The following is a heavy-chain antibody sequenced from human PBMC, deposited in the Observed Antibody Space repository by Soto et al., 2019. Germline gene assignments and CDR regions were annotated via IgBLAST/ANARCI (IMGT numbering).Heavy chain of an antibody. CDR2: ISSSSTI. D-gene: IGHD4-17*01. Sequence: EVQLVESGGGLVQPGGSLRLSCAASGFTFSSYSMNWVRQAPGKGLEWVSYISSSSTIYYADSVKGRFTISRDNAKNSLYLQMNSLRDEDTAVYYCAREPIYGDYGEFGDYWGQGTLVTVSS. CDR3: AREPIYGDYGEFGDY. J-gene: IGHJ4*02. CDR1: GFTFSSYS. V-gene: IGHV3-48*02.